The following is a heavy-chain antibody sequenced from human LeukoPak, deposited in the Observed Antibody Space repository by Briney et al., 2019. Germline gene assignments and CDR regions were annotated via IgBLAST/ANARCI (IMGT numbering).Heavy chain of an antibody. CDR3: AKKNGDPYYFDY. D-gene: IGHD4-17*01. Sequence: GGSLRLSCAASGFTFSSYAMSWVRQAPGKGLEWVSAISGSGGSTYYADSVKGRFTISRDNSKNTLYLQMNSLRAEDTAVHYCAKKNGDPYYFDYWGQGTLVTVSS. V-gene: IGHV3-23*01. J-gene: IGHJ4*02. CDR1: GFTFSSYA. CDR2: ISGSGGST.